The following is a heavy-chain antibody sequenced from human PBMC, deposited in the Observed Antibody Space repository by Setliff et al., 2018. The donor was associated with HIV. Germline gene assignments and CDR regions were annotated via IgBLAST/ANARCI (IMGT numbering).Heavy chain of an antibody. V-gene: IGHV4-34*01. Sequence: SETLSLTCAVSGGSLSGYSWTWIRQIPGQGLEWIGQINHSGSYISNPSLKSRVTISVATSKSQFCLDLSSVTAADTAVYYCARGWSTTSIYHYMDVWGEGTTVTVSS. J-gene: IGHJ6*03. CDR3: ARGWSTTSIYHYMDV. CDR1: GGSLSGYS. D-gene: IGHD2-2*01. CDR2: INHSGSY.